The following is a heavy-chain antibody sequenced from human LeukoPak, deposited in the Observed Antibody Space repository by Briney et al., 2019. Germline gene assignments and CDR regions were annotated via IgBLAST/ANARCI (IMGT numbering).Heavy chain of an antibody. D-gene: IGHD5-18*01. CDR2: IYYSGST. V-gene: IGHV4-59*02. CDR3: ARTTEGGYTYDYFYYYYMDV. J-gene: IGHJ6*03. Sequence: SETLSLTCTVSGGSVSSYYWSWIRQPPGKGLEWIGYIYYSGSTNYNPSLKSRVTISVDTSKNQFSLKLSSVTAADTAVYYCARTTEGGYTYDYFYYYYMDVWGKGTTVTISS. CDR1: GGSVSSYY.